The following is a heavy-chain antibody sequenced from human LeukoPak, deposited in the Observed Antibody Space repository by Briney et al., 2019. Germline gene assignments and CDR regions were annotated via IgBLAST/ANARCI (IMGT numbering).Heavy chain of an antibody. D-gene: IGHD1-26*01. CDR3: AKIVGATTY. CDR1: GFTFSSYG. J-gene: IGHJ4*02. CDR2: ISYDGSNK. Sequence: GGSLRLSCAASGFTFSSYGMHWVRQAPVKGLEWVAVISYDGSNKYYADSVKGRFTISRDNSKNTLYLQMNSLRAEDTAVYYCAKIVGATTYWGQGTLVTVSS. V-gene: IGHV3-30*18.